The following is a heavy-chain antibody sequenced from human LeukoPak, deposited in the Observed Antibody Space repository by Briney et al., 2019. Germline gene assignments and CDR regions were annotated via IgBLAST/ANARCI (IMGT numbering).Heavy chain of an antibody. V-gene: IGHV1-2*02. Sequence: GASVKVSCKASGYTFTGYYIQWVRQAPGQGLEWMGWINPNSGVINYAQKFQGRVTMARDTSISTTYMELSSLRSDDTAIFYCARSSSTTGTSSRWFDPWGQGTLVTVSS. D-gene: IGHD1-1*01. CDR2: INPNSGVI. CDR1: GYTFTGYY. CDR3: ARSSSTTGTSSRWFDP. J-gene: IGHJ5*02.